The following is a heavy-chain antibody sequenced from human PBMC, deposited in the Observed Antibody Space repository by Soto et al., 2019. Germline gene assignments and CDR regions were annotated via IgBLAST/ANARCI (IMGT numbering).Heavy chain of an antibody. Sequence: QITLKESGPTLVKPTQTLTLTCTFSGFSLSTSGVGVGWIRQPPGKALEWLALIYWDDDKRYSPSLKSRLTITKDTSKNQVVLTMTNMDHLDTATYYCAHDMVRGVIRAFDIWGQGTMVTFSS. V-gene: IGHV2-5*02. J-gene: IGHJ3*02. CDR3: AHDMVRGVIRAFDI. CDR2: IYWDDDK. CDR1: GFSLSTSGVG. D-gene: IGHD3-10*01.